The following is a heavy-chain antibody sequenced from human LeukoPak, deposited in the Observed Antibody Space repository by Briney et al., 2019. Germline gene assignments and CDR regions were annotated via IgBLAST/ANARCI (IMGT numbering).Heavy chain of an antibody. V-gene: IGHV4-4*02. D-gene: IGHD3-22*01. J-gene: IGHJ4*02. CDR2: IHHSGST. CDR3: ARGIPGYFGTSGYYFEY. CDR1: GDSISSNYW. Sequence: SETLSLTCAVSGDSISSNYWWTWVRQPPGKGLEWIGEIHHSGSTNYSPSLKSRATISVDYSRNQFSLGLSSVTAADTAVYYCARGIPGYFGTSGYYFEYWGQGALVTVSS.